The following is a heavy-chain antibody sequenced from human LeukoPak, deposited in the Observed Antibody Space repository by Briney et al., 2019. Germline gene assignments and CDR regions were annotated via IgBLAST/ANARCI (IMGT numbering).Heavy chain of an antibody. V-gene: IGHV1-69*04. CDR3: ARGGGRWLQLSVADYYGMDV. J-gene: IGHJ6*02. CDR1: GGTFSSYA. Sequence: SVKVSCKASGGTFSSYAISWVRQAPGQGPEWMGRIILVLGITNYAQKFQGRVTITADKSTSTADMELSSLRSEDTAVYYCARGGGRWLQLSVADYYGMDVWGRGTTVTVSS. D-gene: IGHD5-24*01. CDR2: IILVLGIT.